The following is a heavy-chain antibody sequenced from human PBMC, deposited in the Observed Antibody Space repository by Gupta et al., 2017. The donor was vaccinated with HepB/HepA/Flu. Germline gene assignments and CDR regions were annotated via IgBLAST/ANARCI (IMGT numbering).Heavy chain of an antibody. D-gene: IGHD3-3*01. J-gene: IGHJ6*03. CDR3: AKDLYFWSAMDV. Sequence: EIQLLESGGGLVQPGWSLCLSCDVSGLTFNGTAMRWVRQAPGKGLEWVSGIGTDLKTHYSESVRGRFTISRDNSKNTLYLQMNSLRAEDTAVYYCAKDLYFWSAMDVWGKGTTVTVSS. CDR2: IGTDLKT. CDR1: GLTFNGTA. V-gene: IGHV3-23*01.